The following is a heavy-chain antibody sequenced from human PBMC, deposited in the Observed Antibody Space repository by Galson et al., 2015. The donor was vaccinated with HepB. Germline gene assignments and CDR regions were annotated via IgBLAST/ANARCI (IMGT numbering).Heavy chain of an antibody. D-gene: IGHD3-10*01. CDR1: GFTFSSYG. V-gene: IGHV3-33*01. CDR2: IWYDGSNK. Sequence: SLRLSCAASGFTFSSYGMHWVRQAPGKGLEWVAVIWYDGSNKYYADSVKGRFTISRDNSKNTLYLQMNSLRAEDTAVYYCARDSYYYADYYYYGMDVWGQGTTVTVSS. CDR3: ARDSYYYADYYYYGMDV. J-gene: IGHJ6*02.